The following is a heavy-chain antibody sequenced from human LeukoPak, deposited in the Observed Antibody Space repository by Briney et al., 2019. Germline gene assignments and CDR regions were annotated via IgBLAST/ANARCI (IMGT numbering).Heavy chain of an antibody. J-gene: IGHJ4*02. CDR1: GFTFSSYS. CDR2: ISSSSSYI. Sequence: PGGSLRLSCAASGFTFSSYSMNWVRQAPGKGLEWVSSISSSSSYIYYADSVKGRFTISRDNAKNSLYLQMNSLRAEDTAVYYCARDRGDGYNDFDYWGQGTLVTVSS. D-gene: IGHD5-24*01. V-gene: IGHV3-21*01. CDR3: ARDRGDGYNDFDY.